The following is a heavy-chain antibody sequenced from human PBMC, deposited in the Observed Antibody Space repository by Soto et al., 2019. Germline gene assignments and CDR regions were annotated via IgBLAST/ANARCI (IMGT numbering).Heavy chain of an antibody. Sequence: GGSLRLSCAASGFTFSRYGMHWVRQAPGKGLEWVAVISYDGSNKYYADSVKGRFTISRDNSKNTLYLQMNSLRAEDTAVYYCAKVNWVDYYDSSGYPFDYWGQGTLVTVSS. V-gene: IGHV3-30*18. J-gene: IGHJ4*02. CDR1: GFTFSRYG. CDR3: AKVNWVDYYDSSGYPFDY. CDR2: ISYDGSNK. D-gene: IGHD3-22*01.